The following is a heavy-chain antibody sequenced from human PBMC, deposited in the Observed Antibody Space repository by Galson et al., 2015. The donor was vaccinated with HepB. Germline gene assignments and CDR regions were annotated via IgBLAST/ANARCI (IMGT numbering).Heavy chain of an antibody. CDR3: ARDWATVTPHYGMDV. Sequence: SVKVSCKASGYTFTSYAMHWVRQAPGQRLEWMGWINAGNGNTKYSQKFQGRVTITRDTSASTAYMELSSLRSEDTAVYYCARDWATVTPHYGMDVWGQGTTVTVSS. D-gene: IGHD4-17*01. CDR1: GYTFTSYA. CDR2: INAGNGNT. V-gene: IGHV1-3*01. J-gene: IGHJ6*02.